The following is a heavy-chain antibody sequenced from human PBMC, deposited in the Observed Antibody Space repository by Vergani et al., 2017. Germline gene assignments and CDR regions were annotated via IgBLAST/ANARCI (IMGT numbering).Heavy chain of an antibody. CDR3: ARDSPGDEEYY. V-gene: IGHV3-66*01. J-gene: IGHJ4*02. CDR1: GFTVSSNY. Sequence: EVQLLESGGGLVQPGGSLRLSCAASGFTVSSNYMSWVRQAPGKGLGWVSVIYSGGSTYYADSVKGRFTISRDNSKNTLYLQMNSLRAEDTAVYYCARDSPGDEEYYWGQGTLVTVSS. CDR2: IYSGGST. D-gene: IGHD4-17*01.